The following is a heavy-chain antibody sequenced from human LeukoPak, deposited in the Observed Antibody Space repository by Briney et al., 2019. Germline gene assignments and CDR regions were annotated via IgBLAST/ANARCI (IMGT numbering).Heavy chain of an antibody. V-gene: IGHV3-20*04. CDR3: ARTESSGYYDY. J-gene: IGHJ4*02. CDR1: GFTFDAYA. Sequence: GGSLRLSCAASGFTFDAYAMSWVRQAPGKGLERVSGINWNGGRTGYANSVKGRFTISRDNSKNTLYLQMGSLRAEDMAVYYCARTESSGYYDYWGQGTLVTVSS. D-gene: IGHD3-22*01. CDR2: INWNGGRT.